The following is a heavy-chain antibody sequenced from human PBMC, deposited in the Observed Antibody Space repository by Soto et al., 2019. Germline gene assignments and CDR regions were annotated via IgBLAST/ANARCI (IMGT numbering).Heavy chain of an antibody. CDR3: ARDRSGSYGTLFDY. V-gene: IGHV1-69*13. D-gene: IGHD5-18*01. CDR2: IIPIFGTA. J-gene: IGHJ4*02. CDR1: GGTFSSYA. Sequence: GASVEVSCTASGGTFSSYAIIWVRQAPGQGLEWMGGIIPIFGTANYAQKFQGRVTITADESTSTAYMELSSLRSEDTAVYYCARDRSGSYGTLFDYWGQGTLVTVSS.